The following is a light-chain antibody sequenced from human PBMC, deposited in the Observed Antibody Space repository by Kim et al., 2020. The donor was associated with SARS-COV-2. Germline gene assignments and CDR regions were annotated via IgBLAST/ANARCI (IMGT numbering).Light chain of an antibody. CDR2: GAF. V-gene: IGKV1-9*01. J-gene: IGKJ4*01. CDR3: QQHHSFPLT. CDR1: QGISSK. Sequence: ASVGDTVTIACRASQGISSKLAWYQQRPGKAPRLLIYGAFTLQSGVPSRFSGSGSGTEFTLTISSLQPDDFATYHCQQHHSFPLTFGGGTKVDIK.